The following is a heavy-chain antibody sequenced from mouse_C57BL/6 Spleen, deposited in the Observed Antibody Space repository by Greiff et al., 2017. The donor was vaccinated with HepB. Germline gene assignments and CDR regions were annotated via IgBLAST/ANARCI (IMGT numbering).Heavy chain of an antibody. CDR2: IDPSDSET. D-gene: IGHD4-1*01. J-gene: IGHJ1*03. V-gene: IGHV1-52*01. Sequence: QVQLQQSGAELVRPGSSVKLSCKASGYTFTSYWMHWVKQRPIQGLEWIGNIDPSDSETHYNQKFKDKATLTVDKSSSTAYMQLSSLTSEDSAVYYCASSLTGRYFDVWGTGTTVTVSS. CDR3: ASSLTGRYFDV. CDR1: GYTFTSYW.